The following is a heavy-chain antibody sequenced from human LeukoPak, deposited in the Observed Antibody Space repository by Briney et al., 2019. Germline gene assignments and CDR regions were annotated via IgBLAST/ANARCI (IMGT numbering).Heavy chain of an antibody. J-gene: IGHJ4*02. D-gene: IGHD3-9*01. V-gene: IGHV4-31*03. CDR2: IYYSGST. CDR3: ARRYYDILTGYYTLDY. CDR1: GGSISSGGYY. Sequence: PSETLSLTCTVSGGSISSGGYYWSWIRQHPGKGLEWIGYIYYSGSTYYNPSLKSRVTISVDKSKNQFSLKLSSVTAADTAVYYCARRYYDILTGYYTLDYWGQGTLVTVSS.